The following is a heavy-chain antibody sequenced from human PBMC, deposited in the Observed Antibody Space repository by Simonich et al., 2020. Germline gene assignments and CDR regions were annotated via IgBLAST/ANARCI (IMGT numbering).Heavy chain of an antibody. Sequence: GGGLVQPGGSLRLSCAASGFTFSSYAMSWVRQAPGKGLEWVSAISGSGGSTYYADSMKGRFTISRDNSKKTLYLQMNSLRAEDTAVYYCAKDLGERITMIVVVIDAFDIWGQGTMVTVSS. D-gene: IGHD3-22*01. V-gene: IGHV3-23*01. CDR3: AKDLGERITMIVVVIDAFDI. CDR1: GFTFSSYA. CDR2: ISGSGGST. J-gene: IGHJ3*02.